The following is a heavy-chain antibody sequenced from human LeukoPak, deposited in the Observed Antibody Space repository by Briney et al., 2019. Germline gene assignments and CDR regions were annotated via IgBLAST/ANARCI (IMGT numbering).Heavy chain of an antibody. CDR2: IYYSGST. Sequence: SETLSLTCTVSGGSISSYYWSWIRQPPGKGLEWIAYIYYSGSTNSNPSLKSRVTISVDTSKNQFSLKLSSVTAADTAVYYCARQGAGVATIGPFYYYYGMDVWGQGTTVTVSS. CDR1: GGSISSYY. D-gene: IGHD5-24*01. J-gene: IGHJ6*02. CDR3: ARQGAGVATIGPFYYYYGMDV. V-gene: IGHV4-59*01.